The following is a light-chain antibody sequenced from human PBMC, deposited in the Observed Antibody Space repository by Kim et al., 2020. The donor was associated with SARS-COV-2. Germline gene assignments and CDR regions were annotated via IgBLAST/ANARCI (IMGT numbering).Light chain of an antibody. CDR1: QSVSSSY. CDR2: GAS. CDR3: QQDYNSYT. J-gene: IGKJ2*01. Sequence: PGERVTLSCRASQSVSSSYLTWYQQKPGQAPRLLIYGASTRATSIPARFSGSGSGTDFTLTISSPQPEDFAVYYCQQDYNSYTFGQGTKLEI. V-gene: IGKV3D-7*01.